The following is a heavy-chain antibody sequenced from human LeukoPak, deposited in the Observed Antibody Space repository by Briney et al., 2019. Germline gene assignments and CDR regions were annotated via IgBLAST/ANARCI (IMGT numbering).Heavy chain of an antibody. CDR1: GGSISSYY. D-gene: IGHD5-12*01. CDR3: ARDPSSGYAWYFDL. Sequence: SETLSLTCSVSGGSISSYYWSWIRQPPGKGLEWIGYIYYSGSTNYNPSLKSRVTISVDTSKNQFSLKLSSVTAADTAVYYCARDPSSGYAWYFDLWGRGTLVTVSS. V-gene: IGHV4-59*01. J-gene: IGHJ2*01. CDR2: IYYSGST.